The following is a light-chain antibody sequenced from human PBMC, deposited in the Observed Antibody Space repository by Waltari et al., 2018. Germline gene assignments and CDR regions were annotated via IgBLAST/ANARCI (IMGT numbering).Light chain of an antibody. J-gene: IGKJ1*01. Sequence: IVLTQSPATLSLSPGDTATLSCRASQSVSSHLAWYQQKPGQAPRLLIYEASKRATGLPGRFSGQWAGTEFPPTHPSLEPEDFAVFFCQQRSNWPSFGPGTKVEIK. CDR2: EAS. CDR1: QSVSSH. V-gene: IGKV3-11*01. CDR3: QQRSNWPS.